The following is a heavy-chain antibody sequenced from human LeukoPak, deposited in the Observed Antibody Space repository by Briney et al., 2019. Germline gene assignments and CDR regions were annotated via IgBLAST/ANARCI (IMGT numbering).Heavy chain of an antibody. V-gene: IGHV1-69*13. CDR1: GGTFSSYA. J-gene: IGHJ5*02. D-gene: IGHD6-13*01. Sequence: ASVKVSCKASGGTFSSYAISWVRQAPGQGLEWMGGIIPIFGTANYAQKFQGRVTITADESTSTAYMELSSLRSEDTAVYYCARDIWSIAEAGRGGFDPWGQETLVTVSS. CDR2: IIPIFGTA. CDR3: ARDIWSIAEAGRGGFDP.